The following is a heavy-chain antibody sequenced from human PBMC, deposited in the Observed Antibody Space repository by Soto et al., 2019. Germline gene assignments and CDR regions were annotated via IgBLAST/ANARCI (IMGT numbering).Heavy chain of an antibody. Sequence: QVQLVESGGGVVQPGTSLRLSCAASGFTFKTYAMHWVRQAPGNGLEWVAVISSDGSVKFYADSVTGRFTISRDNSKNTLYLQMNSLRPEDAAVYYCARQAGHCYAGSCSGYYWGQGTLAPVSS. CDR2: ISSDGSVK. J-gene: IGHJ4*02. V-gene: IGHV3-30*03. CDR3: ARQAGHCYAGSCSGYY. D-gene: IGHD2-15*01. CDR1: GFTFKTYA.